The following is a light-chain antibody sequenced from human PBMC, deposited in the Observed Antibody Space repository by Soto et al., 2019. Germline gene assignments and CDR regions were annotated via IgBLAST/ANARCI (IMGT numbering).Light chain of an antibody. CDR3: QSYDSSLSGWV. CDR2: GNS. J-gene: IGLJ3*02. V-gene: IGLV1-40*01. Sequence: QSVLTQPPSGSGDPGQRVTISCTGSSSNIGAGYDVHWYQQLPGTAPRLLIYGNSNRPSGVPDRFSGSKSGTSASLAITGLQAEDEADYYCQSYDSSLSGWVFGGGTKLTVL. CDR1: SSNIGAGYD.